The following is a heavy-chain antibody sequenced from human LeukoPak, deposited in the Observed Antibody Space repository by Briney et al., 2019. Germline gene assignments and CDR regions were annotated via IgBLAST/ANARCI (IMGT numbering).Heavy chain of an antibody. CDR2: IKQGGNEI. V-gene: IGHV3-7*01. D-gene: IGHD3-10*01. Sequence: GGSLRLSCVVSGFTLSQYWMTWVRQAPGKGLEWVANIKQGGNEIHYVESVKGRFTISRDNAKNSLYLQMNSLSAEDTVVYYCARGSYGSGSYTFDYWGQGTLVTVSS. CDR1: GFTLSQYW. CDR3: ARGSYGSGSYTFDY. J-gene: IGHJ4*02.